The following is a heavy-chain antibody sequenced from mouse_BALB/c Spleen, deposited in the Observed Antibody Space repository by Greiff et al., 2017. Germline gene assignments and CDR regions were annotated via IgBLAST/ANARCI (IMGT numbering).Heavy chain of an antibody. CDR2: ISYSGST. V-gene: IGHV3-2*02. J-gene: IGHJ1*01. CDR1: GYSITSDYA. CDR3: ARSLTGTPYWYFDV. Sequence: VQLQQSGPGLVKPSQSLSLTCTVTGYSITSDYAWNWIRQFPGNKLEWMGYISYSGSTSYNPSLKSRISITRDTSKNQFFLQLNSVTTEDTATYYCARSLTGTPYWYFDVWGAGTTVTVSS. D-gene: IGHD4-1*01.